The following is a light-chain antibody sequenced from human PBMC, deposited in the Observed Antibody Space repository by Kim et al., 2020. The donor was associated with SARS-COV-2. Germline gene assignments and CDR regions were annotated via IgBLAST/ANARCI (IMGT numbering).Light chain of an antibody. CDR2: QDS. Sequence: VSPGQTASITCSGDKLGNKYACWYQQKPGQSPVLVLYQDSKRSSGIPERFSGSNSGNTATLTISGTQPMDEADYYCQAWDSGTVVFGGGTQLTVL. V-gene: IGLV3-1*01. J-gene: IGLJ2*01. CDR1: KLGNKY. CDR3: QAWDSGTVV.